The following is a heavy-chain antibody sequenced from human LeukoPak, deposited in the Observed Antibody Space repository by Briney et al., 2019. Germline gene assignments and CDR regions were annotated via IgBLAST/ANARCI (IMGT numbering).Heavy chain of an antibody. V-gene: IGHV3-9*01. CDR3: ATYGQVLLPFES. CDR2: INWNSDTI. D-gene: IGHD2-8*02. J-gene: IGHJ4*02. Sequence: GGSLRLSCAASGFTFDDYAMHWVRQAPGKGLEWVSGINWNSDTIKYADSVKGRFTISRDNAKSSLYLQMNSLRAEDTAIYYCATYGQVLLPFESWGQGTLVTVSS. CDR1: GFTFDDYA.